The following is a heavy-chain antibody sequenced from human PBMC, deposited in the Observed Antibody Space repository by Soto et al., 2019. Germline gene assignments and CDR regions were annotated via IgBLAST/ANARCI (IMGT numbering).Heavy chain of an antibody. CDR1: VTSRFTYDTYS. CDR2: ISGSGEST. CDR3: TLYDYIWASYTSLDY. Sequence: EVQLLESGGGLVQPGGSLRLSCAASVTSRFTYDTYSMGWVRQAPGKGLEGVSAISGSGESTYYADSVKGRFTVSRDNSKNTLSLQMNSLRAEDTALYYCTLYDYIWASYTSLDYWGQGTLVTVSS. V-gene: IGHV3-23*01. D-gene: IGHD3-16*01. J-gene: IGHJ4*02.